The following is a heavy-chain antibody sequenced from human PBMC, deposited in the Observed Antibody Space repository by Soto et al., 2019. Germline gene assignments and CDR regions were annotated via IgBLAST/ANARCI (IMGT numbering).Heavy chain of an antibody. D-gene: IGHD6-6*01. J-gene: IGHJ5*02. Sequence: QVQLVESGGGVVQPGRSPRLSCAASGFTFSSYAMHWVRQAPGKGLEWVAVISYDGSNKYYADSVKGRFTISRDNSKNTLYLQMNSLRAEDTAVYYCARELISSSSWFDPWGQGTLVTVSS. CDR3: ARELISSSSWFDP. CDR2: ISYDGSNK. V-gene: IGHV3-30-3*01. CDR1: GFTFSSYA.